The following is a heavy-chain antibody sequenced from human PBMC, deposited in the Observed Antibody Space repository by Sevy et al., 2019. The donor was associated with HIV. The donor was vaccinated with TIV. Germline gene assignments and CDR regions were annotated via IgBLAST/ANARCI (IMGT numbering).Heavy chain of an antibody. CDR3: ARDRIAAADHYFDY. V-gene: IGHV3-11*06. CDR2: ISSRSSYT. Sequence: GGSLRLSCAASGFSFSGYYMSWICQAPGKGLEWVSYISSRSSYTNYADSVRGRFTISRDNAKNSLYLQMNSLRAEDTAVYYCARDRIAAADHYFDYWGQGSLVTVSS. CDR1: GFSFSGYY. D-gene: IGHD6-13*01. J-gene: IGHJ4*02.